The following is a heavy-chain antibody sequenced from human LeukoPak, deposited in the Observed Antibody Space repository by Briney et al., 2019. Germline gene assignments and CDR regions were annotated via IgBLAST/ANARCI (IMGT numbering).Heavy chain of an antibody. CDR2: IKYDRSEI. V-gene: IGHV3-7*01. CDR3: VRDILTGWAFDI. Sequence: GGSLRLSCAASGFTFSNYWMSWVRQAPGKGLEWVANIKYDRSEIYYVDSVKGRFTISRDNVKNSLVLQMNSLRAEDTAVYYCVRDILTGWAFDIRGQGTMVTVSS. D-gene: IGHD3-9*01. J-gene: IGHJ3*02. CDR1: GFTFSNYW.